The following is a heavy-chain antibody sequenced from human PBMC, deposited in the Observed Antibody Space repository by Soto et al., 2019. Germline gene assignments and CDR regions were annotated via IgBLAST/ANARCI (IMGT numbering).Heavy chain of an antibody. Sequence: SETLSLTCTVSGGSISSSSYYWGWIRQPPGKGLEWIGSIYYSGSTYYNPSLKSRVTISVDTSKNQFSLKLSSVTAADTAVYYCARHIEYSSGWTLDGRSDYWGQGTLVTVSS. CDR2: IYYSGST. CDR1: GGSISSSSYY. J-gene: IGHJ4*02. D-gene: IGHD6-19*01. V-gene: IGHV4-39*01. CDR3: ARHIEYSSGWTLDGRSDY.